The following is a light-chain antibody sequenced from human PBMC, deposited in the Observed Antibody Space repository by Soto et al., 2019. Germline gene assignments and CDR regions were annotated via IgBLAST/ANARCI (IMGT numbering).Light chain of an antibody. Sequence: DIQMTQSPSTLSASVGDRVTITCRASQSISSWLAWYQQKPGKAPKLLIYKASSLESGVSARFSGSGSGTEFTLTISSLQPDDFATYYCQQYKSYSPLTFGGGTKVEIK. V-gene: IGKV1-5*03. CDR3: QQYKSYSPLT. CDR2: KAS. CDR1: QSISSW. J-gene: IGKJ4*01.